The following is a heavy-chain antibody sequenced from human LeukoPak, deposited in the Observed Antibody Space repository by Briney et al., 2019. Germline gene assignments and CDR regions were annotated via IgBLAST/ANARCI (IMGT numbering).Heavy chain of an antibody. J-gene: IGHJ6*03. D-gene: IGHD3-3*01. V-gene: IGHV4-30-2*01. CDR3: ARGPPLGYDFWSGYYADYYYMDV. CDR1: GYAIISGGFS. Sequence: SETLSLTCTVSGYAIISGGFSWNWIRQPPGKGLEWVGCIYDRGPAHYNPSLKSRVTISVDTSKNQFSLKLSSVTAADTAVYYCARGPPLGYDFWSGYYADYYYMDVWGKGTTVTVSS. CDR2: IYDRGPA.